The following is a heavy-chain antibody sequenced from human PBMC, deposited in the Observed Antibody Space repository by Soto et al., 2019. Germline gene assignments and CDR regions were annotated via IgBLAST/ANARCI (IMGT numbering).Heavy chain of an antibody. Sequence: SQTLSLTCAISGDSVSSISAAWNWIGQSPSRGLEWLGRTYYRSKWYNDYAVSVKSRVTINPDTSKHQFSLQLNSVTPEDTAVYYCARGLRAAAGDYYYYGMDVWGQGTTVTVSS. V-gene: IGHV6-1*01. CDR1: GDSVSSISAA. D-gene: IGHD6-13*01. CDR3: ARGLRAAAGDYYYYGMDV. CDR2: TYYRSKWYN. J-gene: IGHJ6*02.